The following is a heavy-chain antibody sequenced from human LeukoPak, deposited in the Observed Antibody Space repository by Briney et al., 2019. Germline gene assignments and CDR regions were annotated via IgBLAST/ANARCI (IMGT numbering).Heavy chain of an antibody. J-gene: IGHJ4*02. V-gene: IGHV3-23*01. CDR1: GFTFSSYG. D-gene: IGHD3-22*01. CDR3: AKVHKPYYYDSSGYYCDY. Sequence: GGSLRLSCAASGFTFSSYGMSWVRQAPGKGLEWVSAISGSGGSTYYADSVKGRFTISRDNSKNTLYLQMNSLRAEDTAVYYCAKVHKPYYYDSSGYYCDYWGQGTLVTVSS. CDR2: ISGSGGST.